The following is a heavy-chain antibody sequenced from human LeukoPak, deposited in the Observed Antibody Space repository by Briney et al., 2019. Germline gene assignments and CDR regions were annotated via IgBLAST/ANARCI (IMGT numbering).Heavy chain of an antibody. CDR2: IYTSGST. V-gene: IGHV4-4*07. CDR1: GGSISSYY. J-gene: IGHJ4*02. CDR3: ARGDSSNSSTSCYDFDY. Sequence: SETLSFTCTVSGGSISSYYWSWIRQPAGKGLEWIGRIYTSGSTNYNPSLKSRVTISVDTSKNQFSLKLSSVTAADTAVYYCARGDSSNSSTSCYDFDYWGQGTLVTVSS. D-gene: IGHD2-2*01.